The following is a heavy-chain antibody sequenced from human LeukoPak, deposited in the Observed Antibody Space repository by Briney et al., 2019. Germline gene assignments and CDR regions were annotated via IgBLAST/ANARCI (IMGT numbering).Heavy chain of an antibody. CDR1: GFTFSRCW. D-gene: IGHD3-10*01. CDR3: AKDRVYASGSRDAFNI. V-gene: IGHV3-7*01. CDR2: INGDGSET. J-gene: IGHJ3*02. Sequence: GGSLRLSCAASGFTFSRCWMSWVRQAPGKGLEYVANINGDGSETYYADSVKGRFTISRDNVRNSLFLQMSSLRVEDTAVYYCAKDRVYASGSRDAFNIWGQGTMVTVSS.